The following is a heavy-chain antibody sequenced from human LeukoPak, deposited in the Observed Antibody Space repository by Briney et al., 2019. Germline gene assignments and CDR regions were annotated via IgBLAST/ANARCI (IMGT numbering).Heavy chain of an antibody. Sequence: PGGSLRLSCAASGCTVSSNYMSWVRQAPGKGLEWVSVIYSGGSTYYADSVKGRFTISRDKSKNTLYLQMNSLRAEDTAVYYCARGRYSSGWAFDYWGQGTLVTVSS. CDR2: IYSGGST. D-gene: IGHD6-19*01. CDR3: ARGRYSSGWAFDY. CDR1: GCTVSSNY. V-gene: IGHV3-53*01. J-gene: IGHJ4*02.